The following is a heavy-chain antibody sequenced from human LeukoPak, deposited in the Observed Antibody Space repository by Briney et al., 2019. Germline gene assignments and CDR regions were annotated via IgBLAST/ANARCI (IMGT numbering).Heavy chain of an antibody. V-gene: IGHV3-53*01. CDR3: ARDRPQPDYGSGSHYDLDV. CDR1: GFTASSNY. CDR2: IYSGGST. D-gene: IGHD3-10*01. Sequence: GGSLRLSCAAYGFTASSNYMSWVRQAPGKGLEWVSVIYSGGSTYYAESVKGRFTISRDNSKNTLYLQMTSLRAEDTAVYYCARDRPQPDYGSGSHYDLDVWGQGTTVTVSS. J-gene: IGHJ6*03.